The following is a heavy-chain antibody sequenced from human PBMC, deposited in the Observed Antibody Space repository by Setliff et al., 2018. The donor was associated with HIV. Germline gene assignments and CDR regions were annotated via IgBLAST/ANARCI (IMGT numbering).Heavy chain of an antibody. Sequence: ASVKVSCKASGYTFTGYYMHWVRQAPGQGLEWMGWINPNSGATNYAQTFQGRVTMTRDTSVSKAYMELSSLRSEDTAVYYCARAQWFGDQKDFDYWGQGTLVTVSS. CDR3: ARAQWFGDQKDFDY. D-gene: IGHD3-10*01. J-gene: IGHJ4*02. V-gene: IGHV1-2*02. CDR1: GYTFTGYY. CDR2: INPNSGAT.